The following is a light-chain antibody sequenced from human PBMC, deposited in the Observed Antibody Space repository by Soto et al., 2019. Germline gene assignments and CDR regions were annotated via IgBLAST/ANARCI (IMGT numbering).Light chain of an antibody. CDR2: GAS. V-gene: IGKV3-20*01. CDR1: HRVTSSS. J-gene: IGKJ2*01. CDR3: QRYGGSMYT. Sequence: VLPQSPGTLSVSPGERATRSCRASHRVTSSSLAWYQHKPGQAPRLLIYGASDRATGIPGRFSGSGSGTDFTINLSRMEVEYFAVYYCQRYGGSMYTFGQGTKLEI.